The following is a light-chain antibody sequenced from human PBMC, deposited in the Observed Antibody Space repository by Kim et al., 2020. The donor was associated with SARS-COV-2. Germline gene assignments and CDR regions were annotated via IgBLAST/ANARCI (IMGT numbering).Light chain of an antibody. Sequence: SVTISCTGTSSDVGGYNFVSWHQQHPGKAPKLIIYDVNKRPSGVPNRFSGSKSGNTASLTASGLQAEDEADYYCSSYAGTNNFYVFGTGTKVTVL. J-gene: IGLJ1*01. V-gene: IGLV2-8*01. CDR2: DVN. CDR3: SSYAGTNNFYV. CDR1: SSDVGGYNF.